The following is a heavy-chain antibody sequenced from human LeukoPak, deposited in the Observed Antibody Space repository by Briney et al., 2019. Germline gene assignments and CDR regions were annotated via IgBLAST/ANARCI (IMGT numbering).Heavy chain of an antibody. J-gene: IGHJ4*02. V-gene: IGHV4-34*01. CDR2: INHSGST. D-gene: IGHD3-10*01. Sequence: SETLSLTCAVYGGSFSGYYWSWIRQPPGKGLEWIGEINHSGSTNYNPSLKSRVTISVDTSKNQFSLKLSSVTAADTAVYYCASRRPGSGPIDYWGQGTLVTVSS. CDR1: GGSFSGYY. CDR3: ASRRPGSGPIDY.